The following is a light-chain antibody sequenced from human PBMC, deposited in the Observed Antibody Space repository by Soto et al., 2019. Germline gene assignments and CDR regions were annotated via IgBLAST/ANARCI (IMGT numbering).Light chain of an antibody. J-gene: IGKJ4*01. CDR3: QQRRDWPRVT. CDR2: DAS. CDR1: QSVGDY. V-gene: IGKV3-11*01. Sequence: EIVLTQSPATLSLSPGETATLSCRTSQSVGDYLAWYQQKPGQAPRVLIYDASNRAPGIPARFSGSGYGTDFTLTITSLEPEDFAVYYWQQRRDWPRVTFGGGTKVEIK.